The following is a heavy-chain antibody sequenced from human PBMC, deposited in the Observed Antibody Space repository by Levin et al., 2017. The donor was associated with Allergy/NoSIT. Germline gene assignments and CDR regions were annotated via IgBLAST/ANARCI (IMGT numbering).Heavy chain of an antibody. Sequence: GESLKISCKASGYTFTGYYMHWVRQAPGQGLEWMGWINPNSGGTNYAQKFQGRVTMTRDTSISTAYMELSRLRSDDTAVYYCARERRRLRFLEWLEPWGQGTLVTVSS. D-gene: IGHD3-3*01. CDR3: ARERRRLRFLEWLEP. J-gene: IGHJ5*02. CDR2: INPNSGGT. V-gene: IGHV1-2*02. CDR1: GYTFTGYY.